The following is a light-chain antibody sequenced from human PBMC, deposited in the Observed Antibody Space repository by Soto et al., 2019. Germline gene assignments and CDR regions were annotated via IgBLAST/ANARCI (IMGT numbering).Light chain of an antibody. CDR3: QEYDGALTVT. CDR1: QSVRSER. V-gene: IGKV3-20*01. Sequence: EIVLTQSPDTLSLSPGERAPLPCRASQSVRSERLAWYQQKPCQAPRLVIFDASTRATGIPERCSGGGSGTHFILTITSLEPEDFSVYDCQEYDGALTVTFGLGTRLEIK. CDR2: DAS. J-gene: IGKJ5*01.